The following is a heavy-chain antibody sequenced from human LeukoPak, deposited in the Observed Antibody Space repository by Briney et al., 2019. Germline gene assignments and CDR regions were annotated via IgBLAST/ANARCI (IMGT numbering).Heavy chain of an antibody. V-gene: IGHV3-30-3*01. Sequence: GGSLRLSCAASGFTFSSYAMHWVRQAPGKGLEWVAVISYDGSNKYYADSVKGRFTISRDNSKNTLYLQMNSLRAEDTAAYYCARDRDDSSGYYGEYYFDYWGQGTLVTVSS. D-gene: IGHD3-22*01. CDR2: ISYDGSNK. CDR3: ARDRDDSSGYYGEYYFDY. J-gene: IGHJ4*02. CDR1: GFTFSSYA.